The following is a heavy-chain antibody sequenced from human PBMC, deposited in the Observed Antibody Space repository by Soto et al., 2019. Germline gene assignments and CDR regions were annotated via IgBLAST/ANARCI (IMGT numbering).Heavy chain of an antibody. D-gene: IGHD3-3*01. J-gene: IGHJ5*02. Sequence: GASVKVSCKVSGYTLTELSMHWVRQAPGKGLEWMGGFDPEDGETIYAQKFQGRVTMTEDTSTDTAYMELSSLRSEDTAVYYCATXRRRVLRFLEWFAWFDPWGPGTLVTVSS. V-gene: IGHV1-24*01. CDR3: ATXRRRVLRFLEWFAWFDP. CDR2: FDPEDGET. CDR1: GYTLTELS.